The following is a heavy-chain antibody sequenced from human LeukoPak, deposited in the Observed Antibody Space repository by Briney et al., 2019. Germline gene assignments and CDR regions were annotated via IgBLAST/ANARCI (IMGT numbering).Heavy chain of an antibody. CDR1: GFTFSNYA. Sequence: GGSLRLSCAASGFTFSNYAMTWVRQAPGKGLEWVSGITSSGSTIYYADSVKGRFTISRDNAKNSLYLQMNSLRAEDTAVYYCARDIPPGTGMDVWGQGTTVTVSS. CDR3: ARDIPPGTGMDV. CDR2: ITSSGSTI. J-gene: IGHJ6*02. V-gene: IGHV3-11*01.